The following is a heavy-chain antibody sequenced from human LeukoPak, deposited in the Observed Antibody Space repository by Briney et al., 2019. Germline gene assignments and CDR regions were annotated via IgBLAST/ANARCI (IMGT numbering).Heavy chain of an antibody. CDR1: GFTFSSYW. CDR2: INTDGTST. CDR3: ARGTYYYGSGPRGGYMDV. Sequence: PGGSLRLSCTASGFTFSSYWMHWVRQAPGRGLVWVSRINTDGTSTYYADSVKGRFTISRDNAKNTLYLQMNSLRAEDTAVYYCARGTYYYGSGPRGGYMDVWGNGTPVTVSS. D-gene: IGHD3-10*01. V-gene: IGHV3-74*01. J-gene: IGHJ6*03.